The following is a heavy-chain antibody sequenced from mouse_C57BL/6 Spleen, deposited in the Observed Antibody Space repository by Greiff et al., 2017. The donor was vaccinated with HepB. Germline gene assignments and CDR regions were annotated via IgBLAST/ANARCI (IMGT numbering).Heavy chain of an antibody. J-gene: IGHJ1*03. D-gene: IGHD4-1*01. CDR2: IYPGDGDT. CDR3: ARLKLGVWYFDV. CDR1: GYAFSSYW. V-gene: IGHV1-80*01. Sequence: QVQLQQSGAELVKPGASVKISCKASGYAFSSYWMNWVKQRPGKGLEWIGQIYPGDGDTNYNGKFKGKATLTADKSSSTAYMQLSSLTSEDSAVYFCARLKLGVWYFDVWGTGTTVTVSS.